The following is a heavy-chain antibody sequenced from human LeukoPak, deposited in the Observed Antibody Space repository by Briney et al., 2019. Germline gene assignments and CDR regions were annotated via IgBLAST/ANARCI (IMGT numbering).Heavy chain of an antibody. D-gene: IGHD2-15*01. CDR3: AREYCSGGSCWGGAFDI. V-gene: IGHV4-59*01. CDR2: IYYSGST. J-gene: IGHJ3*02. Sequence: SETLSLTCTVSGGSISGYYWSWTRQPPRKGLEWIGYIYYSGSTNYNPSLKSRVTISVDTSKNQFSLKLSSVTAADTAVYYCAREYCSGGSCWGGAFDIWGQGTMVTVSS. CDR1: GGSISGYY.